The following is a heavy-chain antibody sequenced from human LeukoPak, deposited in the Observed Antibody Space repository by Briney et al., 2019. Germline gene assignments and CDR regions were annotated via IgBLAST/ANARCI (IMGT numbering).Heavy chain of an antibody. V-gene: IGHV3-7*01. Sequence: GGSLRLSCAASGFTLSGYWMSWVRQAPGRGLEWVANIKEDGSETYYVDSVKGRFTISRDNAKNSLYLHMNSLTAEDTAMYYCARDWVAGVPFDAFDIWGQGTMVSVSS. J-gene: IGHJ3*02. D-gene: IGHD3-10*01. CDR2: IKEDGSET. CDR3: ARDWVAGVPFDAFDI. CDR1: GFTLSGYW.